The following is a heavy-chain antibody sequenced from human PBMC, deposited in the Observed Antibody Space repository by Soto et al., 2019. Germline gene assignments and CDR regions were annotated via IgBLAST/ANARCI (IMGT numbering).Heavy chain of an antibody. V-gene: IGHV4-30-2*01. CDR2: IYHSGST. J-gene: IGHJ4*02. Sequence: SETLSITCAVSGGSISSGGYSWSWIRQPPGKGLEWIGYIYHSGSTYYNPSLKSRVTISVDRSKNQFSLKLSSVTAADTAVYYCARGDTFGGVIVDYWGQGTLVTVSS. D-gene: IGHD3-16*02. CDR3: ARGDTFGGVIVDY. CDR1: GGSISSGGYS.